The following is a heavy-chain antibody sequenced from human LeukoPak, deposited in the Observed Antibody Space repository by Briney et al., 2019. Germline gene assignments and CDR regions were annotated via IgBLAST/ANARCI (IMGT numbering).Heavy chain of an antibody. Sequence: SETLSLTCAVYGGSFSGYYWSWIRQPPGKGLEWIGEINHSGSTNYNPSLKSRVTISVDTSKNQFSLKLSSVTAADTAVYYCASGITMIVVAPTPFDYWGQGTLVTVSS. J-gene: IGHJ4*02. D-gene: IGHD3-22*01. CDR2: INHSGST. CDR3: ASGITMIVVAPTPFDY. CDR1: GGSFSGYY. V-gene: IGHV4-34*01.